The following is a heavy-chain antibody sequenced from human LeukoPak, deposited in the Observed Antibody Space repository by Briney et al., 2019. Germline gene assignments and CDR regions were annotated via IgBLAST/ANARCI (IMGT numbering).Heavy chain of an antibody. CDR2: IFDSGGT. V-gene: IGHV4-59*01. CDR3: ARDPTGYINHFDS. D-gene: IGHD5-12*01. CDR1: GGSIRSSY. J-gene: IGHJ4*02. Sequence: SETLSLTCTVSGGSIRSSYWNWIRQSPGKGLEWIGYIFDSGGTNYNPSLKSRVTISMDSSKNQFSLKVTSVSAADTAVYYCARDPTGYINHFDSWGQGTLVTVSS.